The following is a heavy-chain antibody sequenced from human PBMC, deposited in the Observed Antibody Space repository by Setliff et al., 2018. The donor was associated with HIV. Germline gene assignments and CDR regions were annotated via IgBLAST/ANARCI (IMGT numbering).Heavy chain of an antibody. J-gene: IGHJ6*03. CDR2: INPSGGST. D-gene: IGHD1-26*01. Sequence: ASVKVSCKASGYTFTSYYMHWVRQAPGQGLEWMGIINPSGGSTSYAQKFQGRVTMTRDTSTSTVYMELSSLRSEDTAVYYCAGTAGWELPPRLYYYYYYYMDVWGKGTMVTVSS. CDR1: GYTFTSYY. V-gene: IGHV1-46*01. CDR3: AGTAGWELPPRLYYYYYYYMDV.